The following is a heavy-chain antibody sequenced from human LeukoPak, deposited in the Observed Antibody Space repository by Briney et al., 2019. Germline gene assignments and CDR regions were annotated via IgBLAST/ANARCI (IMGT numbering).Heavy chain of an antibody. CDR3: ARDPYYYGSGSYQDYYYYYGMDV. CDR2: IYSGGST. D-gene: IGHD3-10*01. J-gene: IGHJ6*02. Sequence: GGSLRLSCAASGFTVSSNYMSWVRQAPGKGLEWVSVIYSGGSTYYADSVKGRFTISRDNSKNTLYLQMNSLRAEDTAVYYCARDPYYYGSGSYQDYYYYYGMDVWGQGTTVTVSS. V-gene: IGHV3-66*01. CDR1: GFTVSSNY.